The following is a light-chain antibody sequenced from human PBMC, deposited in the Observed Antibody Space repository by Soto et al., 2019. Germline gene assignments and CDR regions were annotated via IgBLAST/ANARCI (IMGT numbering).Light chain of an antibody. J-gene: IGKJ2*01. CDR3: QQSSNSPMYT. Sequence: DIQMTQSPSSLSASVGDRVTITCRASQSIAYYLNWFQQKPGKAPKLLIYAAPSLQSGVPSRFSGSGSGTDFTLTISSLQPEDFATYYCQQSSNSPMYTFGQGTKLYVK. CDR1: QSIAYY. CDR2: AAP. V-gene: IGKV1-39*01.